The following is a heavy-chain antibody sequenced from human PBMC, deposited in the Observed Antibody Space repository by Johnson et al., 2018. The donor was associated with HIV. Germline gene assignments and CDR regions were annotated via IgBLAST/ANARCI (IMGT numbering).Heavy chain of an antibody. J-gene: IGHJ3*02. V-gene: IGHV3-30*02. D-gene: IGHD5-18*01. CDR3: AVGIQLWFASEGDAFDI. CDR1: AFTFSSYG. CDR2: ISRDGGTE. Sequence: QVQLVESGGGLVQPGGSLRLSCAASAFTFSSYGMHWVRQAPGEGLDWVAFISRDGGTEYYADSVKGRFAISRDNAKSTLYLLMNYLTPEDTAMYYCAVGIQLWFASEGDAFDIWGQGAMVSVSS.